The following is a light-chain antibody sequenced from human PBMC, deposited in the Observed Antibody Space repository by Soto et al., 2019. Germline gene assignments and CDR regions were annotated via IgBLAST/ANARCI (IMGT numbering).Light chain of an antibody. J-gene: IGKJ4*01. CDR3: QQYRDWPAVT. V-gene: IGKV3-15*01. CDR1: QSIGSD. CDR2: GAT. Sequence: EIVMTQSPDTLSVSPGETATLSCRASQSIGSDLAWYQQKPGQAPRLILYGATTRATGIPARFGGFGSGTYFTLFITMQSEDFAVYYCQQYRDWPAVTFGGGTKVDIK.